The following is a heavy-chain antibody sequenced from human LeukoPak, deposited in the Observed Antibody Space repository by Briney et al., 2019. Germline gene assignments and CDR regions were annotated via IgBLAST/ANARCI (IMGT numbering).Heavy chain of an antibody. CDR3: ARDVLRAIFGVVTPVDP. J-gene: IGHJ5*02. Sequence: AASVKVSCKASGGTFSSYAISWVRQAPGQGLEWMGWISAYNGNTNYAQKLQGRVTMTTDTSTSTAYMELRSLRSDDTAVYYCARDVLRAIFGVVTPVDPWGQGTLVTVSS. D-gene: IGHD3-3*01. CDR2: ISAYNGNT. CDR1: GGTFSSYA. V-gene: IGHV1-18*01.